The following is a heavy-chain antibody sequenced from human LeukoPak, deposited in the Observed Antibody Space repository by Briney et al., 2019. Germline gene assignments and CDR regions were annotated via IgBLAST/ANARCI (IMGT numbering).Heavy chain of an antibody. J-gene: IGHJ4*02. D-gene: IGHD2-2*01. CDR1: GFTFSNSD. CDR2: IWDNGNNK. CDR3: AKGGHCTSTSYNYFDT. Sequence: GSSLTLPCAASGFTFSNSDMHWVRQAPGKGLEWVAVIWDNGNNKYYGDSVNGRSTISRDNSKNTLHLQMNSLRPEDSAIYYCAKGGHCTSTSYNYFDTWGQ. V-gene: IGHV3-33*06.